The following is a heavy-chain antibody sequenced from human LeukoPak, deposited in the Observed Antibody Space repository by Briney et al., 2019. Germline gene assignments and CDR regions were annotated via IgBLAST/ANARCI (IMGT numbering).Heavy chain of an antibody. J-gene: IGHJ4*02. CDR2: ITSGSSTI. CDR1: GFTFSSYS. V-gene: IGHV3-48*01. Sequence: GGSLRLSCAASGFTFSSYSMNWVRQAPGKGLEWVSYITSGSSTIYYADSVKGRFTISRVNAENSLYLQMDSLRAEDTAVYYCATAKNDYWGQGTLVTVSS. CDR3: ATAKNDY.